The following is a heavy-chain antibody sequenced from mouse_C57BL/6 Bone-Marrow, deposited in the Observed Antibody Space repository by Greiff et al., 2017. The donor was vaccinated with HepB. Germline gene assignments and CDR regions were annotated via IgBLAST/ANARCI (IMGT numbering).Heavy chain of an antibody. CDR1: GYTFTSYG. CDR2: IYPRSGNT. Sequence: VQGVESGAELARPGASVKLSCKASGYTFTSYGISWVKQRTGQGLEWIGEIYPRSGNTYYNEKFKGKATLTADKSSSTAYMELRSLTSEDSAVYFCSNWDFYWYFDVWGTGTTVTVSS. CDR3: SNWDFYWYFDV. J-gene: IGHJ1*03. D-gene: IGHD4-1*01. V-gene: IGHV1-81*01.